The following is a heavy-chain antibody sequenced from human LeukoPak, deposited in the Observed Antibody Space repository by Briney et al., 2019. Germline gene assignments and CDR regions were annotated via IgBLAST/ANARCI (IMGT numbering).Heavy chain of an antibody. CDR2: INWDGAST. D-gene: IGHD2-15*01. Sequence: GGSLRLSWAASGFRFDDYSMNWVRHVPGKGLEGDAGINWDGASTGYRDSMKGRFTISRDNGKNSLYLQMNSLRVEDTAVYYCGRVHCSTNSCYDYYDYYMDVSGKGTTVTVSS. J-gene: IGHJ6*03. CDR1: GFRFDDYS. V-gene: IGHV3-20*04. CDR3: GRVHCSTNSCYDYYDYYMDV.